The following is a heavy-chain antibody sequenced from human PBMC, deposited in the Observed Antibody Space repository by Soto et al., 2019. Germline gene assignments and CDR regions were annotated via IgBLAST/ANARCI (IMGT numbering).Heavy chain of an antibody. CDR2: IYPGDSDT. J-gene: IGHJ3*02. CDR1: GYSFTSYW. CDR3: ARLKAIFGVVIPQWAFDI. V-gene: IGHV5-51*01. D-gene: IGHD3-3*01. Sequence: GESLKISCKGSGYSFTSYWIGWVRQMPGKGLEWMGIIYPGDSDTRYSPSFQGQVTISADKSISTAYLQWSSLKASDTAMYYCARLKAIFGVVIPQWAFDIWGQGTMVTVSS.